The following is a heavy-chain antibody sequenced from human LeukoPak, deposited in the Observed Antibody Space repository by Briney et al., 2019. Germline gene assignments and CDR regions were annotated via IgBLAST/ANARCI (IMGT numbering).Heavy chain of an antibody. CDR1: GFTFSSYA. Sequence: GRSLRLSCAASGFTFSSYAMHWVRQAPGKGLEWVTVISYDGSNKYYADSVKGRFTISRDNSKNTLYLQMNSLGAEDTAVYYCASDYGDSPSYYYGMDVWGKGTTVTVSS. J-gene: IGHJ6*04. V-gene: IGHV3-30*04. CDR3: ASDYGDSPSYYYGMDV. D-gene: IGHD4-17*01. CDR2: ISYDGSNK.